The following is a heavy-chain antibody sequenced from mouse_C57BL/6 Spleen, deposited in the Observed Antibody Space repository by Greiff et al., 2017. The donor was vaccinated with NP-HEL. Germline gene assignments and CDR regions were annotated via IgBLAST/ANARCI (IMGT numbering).Heavy chain of an antibody. Sequence: QVQLKQPGAELVMPGASVKLSCKASGYTFTSYWMHWVKQRPGQGLEWIGEIDPSDSYTNYNQKFKGKSTLTVDKSSGTAYMQLSSLTSEDSAVYYCARSGYYDFYWGQGTTLTVSS. J-gene: IGHJ2*01. CDR2: IDPSDSYT. CDR1: GYTFTSYW. V-gene: IGHV1-69*01. CDR3: ARSGYYDFY. D-gene: IGHD2-4*01.